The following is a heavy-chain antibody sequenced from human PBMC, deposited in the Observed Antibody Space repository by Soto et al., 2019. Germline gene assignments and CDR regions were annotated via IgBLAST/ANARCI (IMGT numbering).Heavy chain of an antibody. CDR3: ARAFYGMDV. V-gene: IGHV2-70*04. CDR2: IDWEDTK. CDR1: GFSLSGTGMR. Sequence: SGPTLVNPTQTLTLTCTVSGFSLSGTGMRVTWIRQPPGKALEWLARIDWEDTKLYSSSLKTKLTISRDTSKNQVVLTMTSMDPADTGTYYCARAFYGMDVWGQGTTVTVSS. J-gene: IGHJ6*02.